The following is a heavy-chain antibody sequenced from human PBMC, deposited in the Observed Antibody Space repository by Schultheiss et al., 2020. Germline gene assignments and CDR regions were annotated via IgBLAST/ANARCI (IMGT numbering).Heavy chain of an antibody. Sequence: SLKISCAASRFTFSSYGMHWVRQAPGKGLEWVAVIWYDGSNKYYADSVKGRFTISRDNSKNTLYLQMNSLRAEDTAVYYCARDTPPGRFRVRGYYYYGMDVWGKGTTVTVSS. J-gene: IGHJ6*04. D-gene: IGHD3-10*01. V-gene: IGHV3-33*01. CDR1: RFTFSSYG. CDR2: IWYDGSNK. CDR3: ARDTPPGRFRVRGYYYYGMDV.